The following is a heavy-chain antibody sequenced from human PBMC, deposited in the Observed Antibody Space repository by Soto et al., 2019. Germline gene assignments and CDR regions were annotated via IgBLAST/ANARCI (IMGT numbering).Heavy chain of an antibody. V-gene: IGHV3-21*01. CDR2: ISSSSSYI. CDR3: ARGVGILNYFDY. J-gene: IGHJ4*02. D-gene: IGHD7-27*01. Sequence: GGSLRLSCAASGFTFSSYSMNWVRQAPGKGLEWVSSISSSSSYIYYADSVKGRFTISRDNAKNSLYLQMNSLRAEDTAVYYCARGVGILNYFDYWGQGTLVTVSS. CDR1: GFTFSSYS.